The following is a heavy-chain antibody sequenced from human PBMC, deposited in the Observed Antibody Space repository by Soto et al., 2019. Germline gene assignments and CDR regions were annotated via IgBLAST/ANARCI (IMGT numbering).Heavy chain of an antibody. CDR1: GGSISSYY. CDR2: IYYSGST. CDR3: ARARFRYCSSTSCPKPYYYYGMDV. V-gene: IGHV4-59*01. D-gene: IGHD2-2*01. Sequence: SETLSLTCTVSGGSISSYYWSWIRQPPGKGLEWIGYIYYSGSTNYNPSLKSRVTISVDTSKNQFSLKLSSVTAADTAVYYCARARFRYCSSTSCPKPYYYYGMDVWGQGTTVTVSS. J-gene: IGHJ6*02.